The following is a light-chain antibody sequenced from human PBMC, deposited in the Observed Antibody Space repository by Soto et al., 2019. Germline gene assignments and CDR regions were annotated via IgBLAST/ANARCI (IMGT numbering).Light chain of an antibody. V-gene: IGKV1-5*01. CDR2: DAS. CDR3: QQYNSDWR. J-gene: IGKJ1*01. CDR1: QTVKTW. Sequence: DIQMTQSPSTLSASVGDRVTIACRASQTVKTWLAWYQKKPGKAPKLLIYDASTLQSGVPSRFSGSGSGTEFTLTISSLQTDDFATYYCQQYNSDWRFGQGTKVEGK.